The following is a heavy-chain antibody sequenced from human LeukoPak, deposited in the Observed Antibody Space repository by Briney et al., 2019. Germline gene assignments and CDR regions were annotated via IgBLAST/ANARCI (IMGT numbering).Heavy chain of an antibody. J-gene: IGHJ4*02. Sequence: SETLSLTCAVYGGSFSGYYWSWLRQPPGKGLEWIGEIDHSGSTNYNPSLKSRVTISVDTPKNRFSLKLTSVTAADTAVYYCARGSDYWGQGTLVTVSS. CDR3: ARGSDY. V-gene: IGHV4-34*01. CDR2: IDHSGST. CDR1: GGSFSGYY.